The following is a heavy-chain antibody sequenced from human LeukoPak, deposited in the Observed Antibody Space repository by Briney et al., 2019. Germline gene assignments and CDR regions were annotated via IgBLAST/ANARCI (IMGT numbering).Heavy chain of an antibody. CDR2: IIPIFGTA. CDR1: GGTFSSYA. J-gene: IGHJ5*02. CDR3: ARGTRTIGWFDP. V-gene: IGHV1-69*05. Sequence: GASVKVSCKASGGTFSSYAISWVRQAPGQGLEWMGGIIPIFGTANYAQKFQGRVTITTDESTSTAYMELSSLRSEDTAVYYCARGTRTIGWFDPWGQGTLATVSS. D-gene: IGHD1/OR15-1a*01.